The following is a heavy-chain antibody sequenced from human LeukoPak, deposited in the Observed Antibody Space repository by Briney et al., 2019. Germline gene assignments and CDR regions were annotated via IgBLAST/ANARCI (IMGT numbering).Heavy chain of an antibody. CDR1: GFNFITYT. CDR2: ISFDGNNK. Sequence: GGSLRLSCAASGFNFITYTMHWVRQAPGKGPEWVAVISFDGNNKYYADSVKGRFTIFRDNSKSTLYLQMNSLRADDTAVYYCAKLGDPYWGQGTLVTVSS. J-gene: IGHJ4*02. V-gene: IGHV3-30*04. D-gene: IGHD1-7*01. CDR3: AKLGDPY.